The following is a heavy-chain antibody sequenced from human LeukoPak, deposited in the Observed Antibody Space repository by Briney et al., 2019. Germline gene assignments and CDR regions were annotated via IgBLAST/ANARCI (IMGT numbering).Heavy chain of an antibody. CDR1: GFTFSTYS. CDR2: IYSGGST. V-gene: IGHV3-66*01. Sequence: GGSLRLSCAASGFTFSTYSLNWVRQAPGKGLEWVSVIYSGGSTYYADSVKGRFTISRDNSKNTLYLQMNSLRAEDTAVYYCAREMYYYDSSGYLMIRGNAFDIWGQGTMVTVSS. J-gene: IGHJ3*02. CDR3: AREMYYYDSSGYLMIRGNAFDI. D-gene: IGHD3-22*01.